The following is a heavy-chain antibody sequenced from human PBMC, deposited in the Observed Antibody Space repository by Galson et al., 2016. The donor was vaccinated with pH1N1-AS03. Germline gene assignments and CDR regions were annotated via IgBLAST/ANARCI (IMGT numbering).Heavy chain of an antibody. CDR3: VRGGREIRSDAIFPGGADS. V-gene: IGHV4-38-2*02. CDR1: GYSISTGYY. J-gene: IGHJ4*02. Sequence: SETLSLTCTVSGYSISTGYYWGWIRQPPGKGLEWIGSIYHTGTSHYNPSVTSRVIISVDTSKNQFSLKLSSVSAADTAVYYCVRGGREIRSDAIFPGGADSWGRGTLVSVSS. CDR2: IYHTGTS. D-gene: IGHD2-15*01.